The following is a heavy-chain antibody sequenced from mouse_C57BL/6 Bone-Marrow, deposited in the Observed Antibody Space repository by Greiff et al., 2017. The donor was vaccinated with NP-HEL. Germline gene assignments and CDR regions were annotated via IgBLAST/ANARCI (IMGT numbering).Heavy chain of an antibody. D-gene: IGHD2-4*01. J-gene: IGHJ2*01. CDR1: EYEFPSHD. V-gene: IGHV5-2*01. CDR3: ARPRSTMITSFDY. Sequence: EVNVVESGGGLVQPGESLKLSCESNEYEFPSHDMSWVRKTPEKRLELVAAINSDGGSTYYPDTMERRFIISRDNTKKTLYLQMSSLRSEDTALYYCARPRSTMITSFDYWGQGTTLTVSS. CDR2: INSDGGST.